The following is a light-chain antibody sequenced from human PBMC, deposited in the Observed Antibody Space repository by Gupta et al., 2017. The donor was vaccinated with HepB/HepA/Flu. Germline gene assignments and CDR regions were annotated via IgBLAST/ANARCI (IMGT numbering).Light chain of an antibody. CDR2: GAS. CDR1: QSIHSY. Sequence: DIQMTQSPSSLSASVGDRVTITCRASQSIHSYLNWYQQKPGKAPKFLIYGASSLQSGVPSRFSGSGSGTDFTLTISSLQPEDFATYYCQQSNLVPCTFGQGTKLEIK. J-gene: IGKJ2*02. CDR3: QQSNLVPCT. V-gene: IGKV1-39*01.